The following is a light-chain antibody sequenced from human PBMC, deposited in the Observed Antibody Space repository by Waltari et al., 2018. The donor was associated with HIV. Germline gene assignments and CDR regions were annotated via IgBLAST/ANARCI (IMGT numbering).Light chain of an antibody. J-gene: IGLJ3*02. CDR3: QSADSTRWV. V-gene: IGLV3-25*03. CDR1: ALPKQY. Sequence: SYELTQPPSASVSPGQTARITCSGDALPKQYAYWYQQKPGQAPVLVIYKDSERPSGIPERFSGSSSGTTVTLTISGVQAEDEADYYCQSADSTRWVFGGGTKLTVL. CDR2: KDS.